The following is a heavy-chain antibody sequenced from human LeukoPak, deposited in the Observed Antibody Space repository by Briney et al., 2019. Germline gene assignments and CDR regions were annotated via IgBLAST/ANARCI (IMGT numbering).Heavy chain of an antibody. V-gene: IGHV1-46*01. CDR3: ARSFVVVVAAKGFVP. CDR1: GYTFTSYY. J-gene: IGHJ5*02. D-gene: IGHD2-15*01. CDR2: INPSGGST. Sequence: ASVKVSCKASGYTFTSYYMHWVRQAPGQGLEWMGIINPSGGSTSYAQKFQGRVTMTRDTSTSTVYMELSSLRSEDTAVYYCARSFVVVVAAKGFVPWGQGTLVTVSS.